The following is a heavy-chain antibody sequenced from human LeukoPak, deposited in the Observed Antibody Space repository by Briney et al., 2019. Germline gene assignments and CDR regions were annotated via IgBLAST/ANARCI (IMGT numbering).Heavy chain of an antibody. CDR3: ARYAFHDYGDYDATVYYYYYLDV. CDR1: GGSISSFY. D-gene: IGHD4-17*01. CDR2: IYTSGST. Sequence: SETLSLTCAVYGGSISSFYWSWLRQPPGKGLEWVGYIYTSGSTNYNPSLKSRVTISVDTSKNQFSLKLSSVTAADTAVYYCARYAFHDYGDYDATVYYYYYLDVWAKGPTVTVSS. J-gene: IGHJ6*03. V-gene: IGHV4-4*09.